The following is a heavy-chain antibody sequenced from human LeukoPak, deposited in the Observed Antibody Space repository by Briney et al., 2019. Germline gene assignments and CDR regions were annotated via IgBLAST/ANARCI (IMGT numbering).Heavy chain of an antibody. CDR2: IHPGNSYT. D-gene: IGHD6-6*01. V-gene: IGHV5-51*01. J-gene: IGHJ5*02. CDR1: EYTFTTYW. Sequence: LGESLKISCKGSEYTFTTYWIGWMRQMPGKDLEWMGIIHPGNSYTRYSPSFQGQVTISVDKSISTAFLQWSSLKASDTAMYYCVRMSTAVADHDSFDPWGQGTLVTVSS. CDR3: VRMSTAVADHDSFDP.